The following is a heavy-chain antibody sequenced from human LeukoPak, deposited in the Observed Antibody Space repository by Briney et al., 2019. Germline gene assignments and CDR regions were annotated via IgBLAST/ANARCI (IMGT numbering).Heavy chain of an antibody. Sequence: PSETLSLTCTVSGGSINNSSYYWGWIRQPPGQGLESIGTISYSGTTYYNPSLRSRVTMSVDTSKNRFSLKLGSVTAADTAVYYCARIRMTGFSWFDLWGQGTLVSVSS. CDR3: ARIRMTGFSWFDL. V-gene: IGHV4-39*01. J-gene: IGHJ5*02. CDR1: GGSINNSSYY. CDR2: ISYSGTT. D-gene: IGHD1-14*01.